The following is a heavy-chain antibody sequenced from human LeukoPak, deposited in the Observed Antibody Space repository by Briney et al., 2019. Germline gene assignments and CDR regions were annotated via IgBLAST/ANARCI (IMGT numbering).Heavy chain of an antibody. J-gene: IGHJ4*02. V-gene: IGHV4-59*01. CDR2: IYYSGST. CDR3: ARAQTLAAAGTGFDY. D-gene: IGHD6-13*01. Sequence: SETLSLTRTVSGGSISSYYWSWIRQPPPKGLEWIGYIYYSGSTNYNPSLKSRVTISVDTSKNPFSLKLSSVTAADTAVYYCARAQTLAAAGTGFDYWGQGTLVTVSS. CDR1: GGSISSYY.